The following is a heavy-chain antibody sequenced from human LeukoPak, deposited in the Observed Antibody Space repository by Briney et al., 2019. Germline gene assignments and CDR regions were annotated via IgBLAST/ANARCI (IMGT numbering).Heavy chain of an antibody. CDR2: INSDGSST. Sequence: GGSLRLSCAASGFTFSSYWMHWVRQALGKGLVWVSRINSDGSSTRYADSVKGRFNISRDNAKTPLYMQIKSLRAEDTDVYYCARSISYYGDYGGFYYYYMDVWGKGTTVTISS. V-gene: IGHV3-74*01. D-gene: IGHD4-17*01. J-gene: IGHJ6*03. CDR3: ARSISYYGDYGGFYYYYMDV. CDR1: GFTFSSYW.